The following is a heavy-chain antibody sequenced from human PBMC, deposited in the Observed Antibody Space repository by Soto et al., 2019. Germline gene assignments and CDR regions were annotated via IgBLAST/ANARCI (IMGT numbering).Heavy chain of an antibody. CDR2: FFYTGST. CDR3: ARSRDGYNLNPIDQ. D-gene: IGHD5-12*01. Sequence: QVQLQVSGPGLVKPSATLSLSCTVSTGSTNSFYWSWIRQPPGKGLQWLGYFFYTGSTNNNPSLKTRVTISLDMSSNQFSLRLSSVTAADTAMYYCARSRDGYNLNPIDQWGQGLLVTVSS. CDR1: TGSTNSFY. J-gene: IGHJ4*02. V-gene: IGHV4-59*01.